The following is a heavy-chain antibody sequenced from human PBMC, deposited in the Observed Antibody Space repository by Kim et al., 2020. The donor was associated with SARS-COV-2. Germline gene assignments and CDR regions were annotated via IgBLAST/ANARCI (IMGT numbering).Heavy chain of an antibody. V-gene: IGHV3-33*01. Sequence: LSLTCAASGFTFSSYGMHWVRQAPGKGLEWVAVIWYDGSNKYYADSVKGRFTISRDNSKNTLYLQMNSLRAEDTAVYYCAGGEDYDFWCRIWAPSGM. D-gene: IGHD3-3*01. CDR2: IWYDGSNK. CDR1: GFTFSSYG. CDR3: AGGEDYDFWCRIWAPSGM. J-gene: IGHJ6*01.